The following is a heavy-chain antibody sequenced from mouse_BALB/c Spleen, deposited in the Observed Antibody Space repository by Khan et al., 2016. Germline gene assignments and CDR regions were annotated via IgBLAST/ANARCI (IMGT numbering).Heavy chain of an antibody. Sequence: QIQLVQSGPELKKPGETVKVSCKASGYTFTNYGMNWVKQAPGKGLKWMGWINTYTGEPTYADDFKGRFAFSLETSASTAYLQINNLKNEDTATYFCASLIFISTLVAMDFWGQGTSVTVSS. CDR1: GYTFTNYG. J-gene: IGHJ4*01. CDR2: INTYTGEP. CDR3: ASLIFISTLVAMDF. D-gene: IGHD1-1*01. V-gene: IGHV9-3-1*01.